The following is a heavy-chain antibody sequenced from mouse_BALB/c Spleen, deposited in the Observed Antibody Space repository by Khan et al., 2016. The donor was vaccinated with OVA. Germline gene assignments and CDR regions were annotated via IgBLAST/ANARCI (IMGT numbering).Heavy chain of an antibody. CDR2: IGPGSSNA. Sequence: DLVKPGASVKLSCKASGYTFTSYWINWIKQRPGQGLEWIGRIGPGSSNAYYNDMFKDKATLTVDTSSNTAYIQLSSLSSEDSAVYFCAREDYYGRSCDAMDYWGQGTSVTVSA. CDR3: AREDYYGRSCDAMDY. J-gene: IGHJ4*01. D-gene: IGHD1-1*01. V-gene: IGHV1S41*01. CDR1: GYTFTSYW.